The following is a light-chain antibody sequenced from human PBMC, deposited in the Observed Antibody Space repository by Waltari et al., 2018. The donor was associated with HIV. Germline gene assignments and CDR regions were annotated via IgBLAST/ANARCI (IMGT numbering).Light chain of an antibody. CDR1: QSVNINY. CDR2: GAS. Sequence: TQSPGTLSLSPGEKATLSCRASQSVNINYLAWYQHKPGQAPRLLIYGASSRATGIPDRFSGSGSGTDFTLTISRLEPEDSAVYYCQQYGGSPITFGQGTRLEIK. V-gene: IGKV3-20*01. J-gene: IGKJ5*01. CDR3: QQYGGSPIT.